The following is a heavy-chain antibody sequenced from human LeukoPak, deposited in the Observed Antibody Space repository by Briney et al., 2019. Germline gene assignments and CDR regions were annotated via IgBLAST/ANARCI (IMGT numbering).Heavy chain of an antibody. CDR1: GGSFSGYY. Sequence: SETLSLTCAVYGGSFSGYYWSWIRQPPGKGLEWIGEINHSGSTNYNPSLKSRDTISVDTSKNQFSLKLSSVTAADTAVYYCARDSIIIAVAGPYYYYGMDVWGQGTTVTVSS. CDR2: INHSGST. J-gene: IGHJ6*02. CDR3: ARDSIIIAVAGPYYYYGMDV. V-gene: IGHV4-34*01. D-gene: IGHD6-19*01.